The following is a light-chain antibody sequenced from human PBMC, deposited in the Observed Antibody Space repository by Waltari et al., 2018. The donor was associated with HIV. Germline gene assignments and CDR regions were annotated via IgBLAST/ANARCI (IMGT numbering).Light chain of an antibody. CDR1: SSSFGGYNY. V-gene: IGLV2-11*01. J-gene: IGLJ2*01. CDR3: FSYTSSYTL. CDR2: DVT. Sequence: QSALTQPRSVSGSPGQSVTISCTGASSSFGGYNYVSWYQQHPGKAPKLMIYDVTKRPSGVPDRFSGSKSGNTSSPTISVLQSDDEADYFCFSYTSSYTLFGGGTKLTVL.